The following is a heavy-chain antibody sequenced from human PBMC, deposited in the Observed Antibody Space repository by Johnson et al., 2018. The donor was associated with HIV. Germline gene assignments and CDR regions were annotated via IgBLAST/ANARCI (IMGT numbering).Heavy chain of an antibody. CDR1: AFTFSSND. CDR2: INWNGGST. V-gene: IGHV3-20*04. CDR3: ARGGGEAIVVVSAGRPPEDHDAVDS. J-gene: IGHJ3*02. D-gene: IGHD2-21*01. Sequence: VQLVESGGDLVKPGGSLRLSCGASAFTFSSNDMKWVRQAPGKGLEWVSGINWNGGSTGYADSVKGRFTISRDNAKNSLYLQMNSLRAEDTALYYCARGGGEAIVVVSAGRPPEDHDAVDSWGKGTIVTVSS.